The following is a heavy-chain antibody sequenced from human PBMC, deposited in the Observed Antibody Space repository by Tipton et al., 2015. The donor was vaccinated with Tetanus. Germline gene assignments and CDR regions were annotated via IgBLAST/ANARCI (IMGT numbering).Heavy chain of an antibody. J-gene: IGHJ4*02. CDR1: GLFFKNAW. D-gene: IGHD3-9*01. CDR2: IKSKTDGGTT. CDR3: TASGIGGSGYRVDY. V-gene: IGHV3-15*07. Sequence: SLRLSCATSGLFFKNAWMNWVRQAPGKGLEWVGRIKSKTDGGTTDHAARVKDRFSISRDDSKNTLFLQMNSLKTEDTAVYYCTASGIGGSGYRVDYWGRGTLVIVSS.